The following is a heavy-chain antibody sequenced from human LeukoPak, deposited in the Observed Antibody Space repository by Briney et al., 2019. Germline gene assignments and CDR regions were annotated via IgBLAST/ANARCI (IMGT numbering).Heavy chain of an antibody. Sequence: PGGSLRLSCAASGFTFSSYAMHWVRQAPGKGLEWVANIKQDGSEKYYVDSVKGRFTISRDNAKNSLYLQMNSLRAEDTAVYYCARGPPESITILVYYFDYWGQGTLVTVSS. CDR1: GFTFSSYA. D-gene: IGHD3-9*01. J-gene: IGHJ4*02. CDR3: ARGPPESITILVYYFDY. CDR2: IKQDGSEK. V-gene: IGHV3-7*01.